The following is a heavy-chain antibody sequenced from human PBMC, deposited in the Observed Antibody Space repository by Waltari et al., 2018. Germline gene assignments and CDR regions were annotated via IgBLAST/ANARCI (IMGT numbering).Heavy chain of an antibody. J-gene: IGHJ4*02. Sequence: EVQLLQSGGGLVQPGGSLRLSCVASGFNCTTFAMGGVRQAPGKGLEWISDIGSTGSSTYYADSVEGRFTVSRDNSKNTLYLQMTSLTVDDTAVYYCAKVGQQWLAHGNFDYWGQGALVGVSS. CDR2: IGSTGSST. D-gene: IGHD6-19*01. V-gene: IGHV3-23*01. CDR3: AKVGQQWLAHGNFDY. CDR1: GFNCTTFA.